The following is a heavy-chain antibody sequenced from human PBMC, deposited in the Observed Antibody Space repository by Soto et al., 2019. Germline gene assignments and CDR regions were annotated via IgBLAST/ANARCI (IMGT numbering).Heavy chain of an antibody. J-gene: IGHJ4*02. CDR3: ATGGYCSGGSCYPPSLYYFDY. D-gene: IGHD2-15*01. V-gene: IGHV1-24*01. CDR2: FDPEDGET. Sequence: ASVKVSCKVSGYTLTELSMHWVRQAPGKGLEWMGGFDPEDGETIYAQKFQGRVTMTEDTSTDTAYMEPSSLRSEDTAVYYCATGGYCSGGSCYPPSLYYFDYWGQGTLVTVSS. CDR1: GYTLTELS.